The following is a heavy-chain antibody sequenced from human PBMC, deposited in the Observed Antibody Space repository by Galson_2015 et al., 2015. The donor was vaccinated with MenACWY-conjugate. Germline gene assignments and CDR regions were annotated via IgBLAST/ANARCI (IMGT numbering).Heavy chain of an antibody. CDR1: GGSASSSGYY. CDR2: IYDSGTT. D-gene: IGHD2/OR15-2a*01. Sequence: ETLSLTCTVSGGSASSSGYYWTWIRQPPGKGLEWIGLIYDSGTTKYNPSLEGRVTISLDTSKNQVSLKLSSVTAADTAVYYCAREFSYWGQGTLVTVSS. CDR3: AREFSY. J-gene: IGHJ4*02. V-gene: IGHV4-61*08.